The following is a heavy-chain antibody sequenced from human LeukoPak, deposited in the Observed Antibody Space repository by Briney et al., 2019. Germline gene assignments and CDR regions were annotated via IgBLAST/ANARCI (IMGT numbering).Heavy chain of an antibody. CDR2: IYSGGST. D-gene: IGHD3-10*01. V-gene: IGHV3-53*01. CDR1: RLTASSNY. Sequence: GGSLTLACPASRLTASSNYMSWVRQAAGKGLEWVSVIYSGGSTYYADSVKGRFTISRDNAKDSLYLQMDSLRAEDTAVYYCARDVVSGVSFDIWGQGTMVTVSS. CDR3: ARDVVSGVSFDI. J-gene: IGHJ3*02.